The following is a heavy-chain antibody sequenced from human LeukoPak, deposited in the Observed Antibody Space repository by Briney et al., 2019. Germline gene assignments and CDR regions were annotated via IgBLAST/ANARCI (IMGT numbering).Heavy chain of an antibody. D-gene: IGHD3-16*02. Sequence: PSETLSLTCTVSGGSISSYYWSWIRQPAGKGLEWIGRIYTSGSTNYNPSLKSRVTTSVDTSKNQFSLKLSSVTAADTAVYYCARFSLGLRDYYMDVWGKGTTVTVSS. CDR1: GGSISSYY. CDR2: IYTSGST. V-gene: IGHV4-4*07. J-gene: IGHJ6*03. CDR3: ARFSLGLRDYYMDV.